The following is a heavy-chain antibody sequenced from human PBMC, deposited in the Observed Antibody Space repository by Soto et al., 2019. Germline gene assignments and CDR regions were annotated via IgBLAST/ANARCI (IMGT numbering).Heavy chain of an antibody. CDR2: IFCSGST. CDR3: ASMIRGATSGMDV. CDR1: GGSISSSSYY. Sequence: QLQLQESGPGLVKPSETLSLTCTVSGGSISSSSYYWGWIRQPPGEGLEWIGSIFCSGSTYYNPSLKSRVTISVDTSKSQCSLKLSSVTAADTAVYYCASMIRGATSGMDVWGQGTTVTVSS. V-gene: IGHV4-39*01. J-gene: IGHJ6*02. D-gene: IGHD3-10*01.